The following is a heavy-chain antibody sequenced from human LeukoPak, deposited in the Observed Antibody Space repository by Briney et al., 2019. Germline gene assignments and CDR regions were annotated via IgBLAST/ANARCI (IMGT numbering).Heavy chain of an antibody. D-gene: IGHD3-10*01. CDR1: GGSFSGYY. Sequence: PSETLSLTCAVYGGSFSGYYWSWIRQPPGKGLEWIGEINHSGSTNYNPSLKSRVTISADTSKNQFSLKLKSMTAADTAVYYCARGGYFGSGVDAFDIWGQGTLVTVSS. CDR3: ARGGYFGSGVDAFDI. CDR2: INHSGST. J-gene: IGHJ3*02. V-gene: IGHV4-34*01.